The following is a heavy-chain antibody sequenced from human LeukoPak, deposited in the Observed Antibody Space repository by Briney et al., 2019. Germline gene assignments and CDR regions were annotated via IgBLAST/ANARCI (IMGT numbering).Heavy chain of an antibody. CDR1: GGSISSGDYY. D-gene: IGHD6-6*01. V-gene: IGHV4-30-4*01. Sequence: SETLSLTCTVSGGSISSGDYYWSWIRQPPGKGLEWIGYIYYSGSTYYNPSLKSRVTISVDTSKNQSSLKLSSVTAADTAVYYCARSRSSSGWYFDLWGRGTLVTVSS. CDR2: IYYSGST. J-gene: IGHJ2*01. CDR3: ARSRSSSGWYFDL.